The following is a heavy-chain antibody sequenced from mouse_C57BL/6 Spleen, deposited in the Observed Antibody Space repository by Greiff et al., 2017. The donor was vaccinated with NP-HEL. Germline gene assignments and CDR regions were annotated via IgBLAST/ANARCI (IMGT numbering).Heavy chain of an antibody. Sequence: VQLQQSGAELARPGASVKLSCKASGYTFTSYGISWVKQRTGQGLEWIGEIYPRSGNTYYNEKFKGKATLTADKSSSTAYMELRSLTSEDSAVYFCARGTTVVATLPMDYWGQGTSVTVSS. CDR3: ARGTTVVATLPMDY. CDR2: IYPRSGNT. V-gene: IGHV1-81*01. J-gene: IGHJ4*01. CDR1: GYTFTSYG. D-gene: IGHD1-1*01.